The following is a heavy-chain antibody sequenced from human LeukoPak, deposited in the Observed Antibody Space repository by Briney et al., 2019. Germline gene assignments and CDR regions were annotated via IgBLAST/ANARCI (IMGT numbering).Heavy chain of an antibody. CDR3: ARIRRYYDSSGYYYKLFDY. D-gene: IGHD3-22*01. J-gene: IGHJ4*02. CDR1: GFSLSTSGMC. V-gene: IGHV2-70*01. Sequence: ESGPTLVNPTQTLTLTCTFSGFSLSTSGMCVSWIRQPPGKALEWLALIDWDDDKYYSTSLKTRLTISKDTSKTQAVLTMTNMDPVDTATYYCARIRRYYDSSGYYYKLFDYWGQGTLVTVSS. CDR2: IDWDDDK.